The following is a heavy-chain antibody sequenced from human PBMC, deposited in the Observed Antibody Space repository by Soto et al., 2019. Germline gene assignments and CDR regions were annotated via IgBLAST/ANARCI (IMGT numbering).Heavy chain of an antibody. CDR3: ARVRAAVDVDY. Sequence: PSETLSLTCTVSGDSISSYYWSWIRQPPGKGLEFIGYIIYSGSTNYNPSLKTRVTMSVDTSKNQFSLKVNSVTAADTAVYYCARVRAAVDVDYWGQGTLVTVSS. D-gene: IGHD6-13*01. J-gene: IGHJ4*02. CDR1: GDSISSYY. V-gene: IGHV4-59*01. CDR2: IIYSGST.